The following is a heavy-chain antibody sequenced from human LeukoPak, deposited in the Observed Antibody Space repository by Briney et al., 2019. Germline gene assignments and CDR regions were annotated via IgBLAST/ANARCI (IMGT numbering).Heavy chain of an antibody. V-gene: IGHV3-7*01. D-gene: IGHD3-22*01. Sequence: GGSLRLSCAASGFTFCSYWMNWVRQAPGKGLEWVANIKQDGSEKYYVDSVKGRFTISRDNAKNSLYLQMNSLRAEDTAVYYCARTYYYDSSDYSALGYWGQGTLVTVSS. CDR2: IKQDGSEK. CDR3: ARTYYYDSSDYSALGY. CDR1: GFTFCSYW. J-gene: IGHJ4*02.